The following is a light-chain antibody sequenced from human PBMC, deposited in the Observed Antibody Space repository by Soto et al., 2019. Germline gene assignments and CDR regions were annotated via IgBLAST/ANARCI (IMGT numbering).Light chain of an antibody. CDR1: QSVRSSY. J-gene: IGKJ5*01. Sequence: GDRSTLSCRASQSVRSSYLAWYQHKPGQAPRLLIYGTSSRATGIPDRFSGSGSGTDFTLTISRLEPEDFPVYYCQQSCSSITFAHGGLLEIK. V-gene: IGKV3-20*01. CDR3: QQSCSSIT. CDR2: GTS.